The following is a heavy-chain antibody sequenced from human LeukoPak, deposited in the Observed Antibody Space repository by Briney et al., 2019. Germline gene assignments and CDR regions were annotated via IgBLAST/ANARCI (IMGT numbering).Heavy chain of an antibody. D-gene: IGHD4-17*01. CDR2: VYHSGTT. CDR1: GYFITSGYY. Sequence: PSETLSLTCTVSGYFITSGYYWGWIRQSPGKGLEWIGSVYHSGTTYYNPSLKSRVTISVDTSKNQFALNVNSVTAADTAVYHCASLTTIYSWFDPWGQGILVTVSS. V-gene: IGHV4-38-2*02. J-gene: IGHJ5*02. CDR3: ASLTTIYSWFDP.